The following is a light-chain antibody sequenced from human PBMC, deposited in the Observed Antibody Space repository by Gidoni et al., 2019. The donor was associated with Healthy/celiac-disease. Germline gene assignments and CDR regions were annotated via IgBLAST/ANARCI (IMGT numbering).Light chain of an antibody. J-gene: IGKJ1*01. CDR3: QQYNSYSWT. CDR1: QSISSW. V-gene: IGKV1-5*03. CDR2: KAS. Sequence: DIQMTQSPSTLSASVGDRVTITCRASQSISSWLAWYQQKPGKAPKLLIYKASSLERGVPSRFSGSGSGTEFTLTISSLQPDDFATYHCQQYNSYSWTFGQGTKVEIK.